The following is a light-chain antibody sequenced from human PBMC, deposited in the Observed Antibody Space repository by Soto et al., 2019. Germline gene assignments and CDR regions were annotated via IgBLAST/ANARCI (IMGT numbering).Light chain of an antibody. CDR3: SSYTTSSTLV. J-gene: IGLJ1*01. V-gene: IGLV2-14*03. Sequence: QSALTQPASVFGSAGQSITISCTGTSSDVGGYNFVSWYQQHPGKAPKLMIYEVSSRPSGVSNRFSGSKSGNTASLTISGLQPEDEADYYCSSYTTSSTLVFGTGTKVTVL. CDR1: SSDVGGYNF. CDR2: EVS.